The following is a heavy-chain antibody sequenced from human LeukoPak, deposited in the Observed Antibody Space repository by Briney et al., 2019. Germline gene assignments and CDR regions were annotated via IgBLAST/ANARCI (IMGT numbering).Heavy chain of an antibody. CDR3: AKANTREWELPDH. J-gene: IGHJ5*02. V-gene: IGHV3-30*18. D-gene: IGHD1-26*01. CDR2: ISYDGSNK. CDR1: GFTFSSYG. Sequence: GGSLRLSCAASGFTFSSYGMHWVRQAPGKGLEWVAVISYDGSNKYYADSVKGRFTISRDNSKNTLYLQMNSLRAEDTAVYYCAKANTREWELPDHWGQGTLVTVSS.